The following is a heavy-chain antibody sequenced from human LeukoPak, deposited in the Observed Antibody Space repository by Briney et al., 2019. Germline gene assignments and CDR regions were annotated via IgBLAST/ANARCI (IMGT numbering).Heavy chain of an antibody. CDR3: ARDDGGHIVVVTAYHDAFDI. D-gene: IGHD2-21*02. CDR1: GGTFNSYA. CDR2: ISAYNGNT. V-gene: IGHV1-18*01. Sequence: GSSVKVSCKASGGTFNSYAISWVRQAPGQGLEWMGWISAYNGNTNYAQKLQGRVTMTTDTSTSTAYMELRSLRSDDTAVYYCARDDGGHIVVVTAYHDAFDIWGQGTMVTVSS. J-gene: IGHJ3*02.